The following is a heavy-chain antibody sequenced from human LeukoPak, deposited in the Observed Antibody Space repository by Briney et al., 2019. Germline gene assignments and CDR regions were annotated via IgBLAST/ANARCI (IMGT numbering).Heavy chain of an antibody. CDR2: VNPRNGGT. D-gene: IGHD6-13*01. J-gene: IGHJ4*02. V-gene: IGHV1-2*02. Sequence: ASVKVSCKASGYPFTGYYVHWVRQAPGHGLEWMGWVNPRNGGTHSAQKFQGRVSMTGDTSITTAYMELSSLTSDDTAVYYCAREVLAAAGHFDYWGQGTLVTVSS. CDR1: GYPFTGYY. CDR3: AREVLAAAGHFDY.